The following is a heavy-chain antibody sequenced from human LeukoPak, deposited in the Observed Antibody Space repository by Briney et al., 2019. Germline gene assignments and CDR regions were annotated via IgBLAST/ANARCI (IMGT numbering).Heavy chain of an antibody. CDR3: ARRHSSRWSFDY. CDR1: GYSFTRYW. J-gene: IGHJ4*01. V-gene: IGHV5-10-1*04. CDR2: IDPSDSYT. Sequence: GESRQISCKGPGYSFTRYWSTWVRQMPGKGLEWMGRIDPSDSYTIYSPSFQGQVTISADKSIATAYLQWSLKASDTAMYYCARRHSSRWSFDYWG. D-gene: IGHD6-13*01.